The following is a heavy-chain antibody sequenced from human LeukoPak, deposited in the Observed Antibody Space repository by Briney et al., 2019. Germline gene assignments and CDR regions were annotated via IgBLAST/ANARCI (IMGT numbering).Heavy chain of an antibody. CDR3: ARAGRLDYGDYDVDY. D-gene: IGHD4-17*01. CDR1: GFTFSSYA. CDR2: ISYDGSNK. J-gene: IGHJ4*02. Sequence: GGSLRLSCAASGFTFSSYAMHWVRQAPGKGLEWVAVISYDGSNKYYADSVKGRFTISRDNSKNTLYLQMNSLRAEDTAVYYCARAGRLDYGDYDVDYWGQGTLVTVSS. V-gene: IGHV3-30-3*01.